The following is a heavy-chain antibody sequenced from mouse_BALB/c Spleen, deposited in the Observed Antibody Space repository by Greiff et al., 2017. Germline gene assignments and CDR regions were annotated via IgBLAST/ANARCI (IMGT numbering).Heavy chain of an antibody. CDR2: INPSNGGT. Sequence: QVQLQQSGAELVKPGASVKLSCKASGYTFTSYYMYWVKQRPGQGLEWIGEINPSNGGTNFNEKFKSKATLTVDKSSSTAYMQLSSLTSEDSAVYYCTRDYYGRNWYFDVWGAGTTVTVSS. CDR3: TRDYYGRNWYFDV. D-gene: IGHD1-1*01. J-gene: IGHJ1*01. V-gene: IGHV1S81*02. CDR1: GYTFTSYY.